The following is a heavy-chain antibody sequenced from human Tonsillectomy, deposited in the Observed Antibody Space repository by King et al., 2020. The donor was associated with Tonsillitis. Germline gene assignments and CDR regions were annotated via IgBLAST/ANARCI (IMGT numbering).Heavy chain of an antibody. CDR1: GGTFSSYA. Sequence: QLVQSGAEVKKTGSSVKVSCKASGGTFSSYAISWVRQDPGQGLEWMGGIIPIFGTANYAQKLQGRVTITADESTSTAYLELSRLRSEDTAVYYCARGVADTASPPLFDYWGQGTLVTVSS. CDR3: ARGVADTASPPLFDY. CDR2: IIPIFGTA. V-gene: IGHV1-69*01. J-gene: IGHJ4*02. D-gene: IGHD5-18*01.